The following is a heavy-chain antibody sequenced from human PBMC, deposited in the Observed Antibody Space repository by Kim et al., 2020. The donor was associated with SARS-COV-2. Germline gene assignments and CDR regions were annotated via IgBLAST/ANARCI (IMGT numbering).Heavy chain of an antibody. Sequence: SVKVSCKASGGTFSSYAISWVRQAPGQGLEWMGGIIPIFGTANYAQKFQGRVTITADKSTSTAYMELSSLRSEDTAVYYCARDTDNDYGDLAPGENWFDPWGQGTLVTVSS. D-gene: IGHD4-17*01. CDR2: IIPIFGTA. CDR3: ARDTDNDYGDLAPGENWFDP. J-gene: IGHJ5*02. CDR1: GGTFSSYA. V-gene: IGHV1-69*06.